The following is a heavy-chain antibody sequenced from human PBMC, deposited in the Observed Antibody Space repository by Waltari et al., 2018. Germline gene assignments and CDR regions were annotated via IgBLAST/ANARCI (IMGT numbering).Heavy chain of an antibody. V-gene: IGHV4-39*07. Sequence: QLQLQESGPGLVKPSETLSLTCTVSGGSISSSSYYWGWIRQPPGKGLEWIGSIYYRGSTYYNPSRKSRVTISVDTSKNQFSRKLSSVTAADTAVYYCAREGSGSYYTDWGQGTLVTVSS. CDR3: AREGSGSYYTD. CDR1: GGSISSSSYY. CDR2: IYYRGST. J-gene: IGHJ4*02. D-gene: IGHD3-10*01.